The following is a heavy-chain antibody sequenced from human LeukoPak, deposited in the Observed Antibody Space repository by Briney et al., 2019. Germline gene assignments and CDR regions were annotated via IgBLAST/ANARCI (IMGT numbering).Heavy chain of an antibody. CDR2: ISGSGDTT. Sequence: GGSLRLSCAASGFTFSTYAMSWVRQAPGKGLEWVSGISGSGDTTYYADSVKGRFTISRDNSKNTLYLQMNSLRAEDTAVYYCAKTGWVNDLYFDYWGQGTLVTVSS. D-gene: IGHD1-1*01. J-gene: IGHJ4*02. CDR3: AKTGWVNDLYFDY. V-gene: IGHV3-23*01. CDR1: GFTFSTYA.